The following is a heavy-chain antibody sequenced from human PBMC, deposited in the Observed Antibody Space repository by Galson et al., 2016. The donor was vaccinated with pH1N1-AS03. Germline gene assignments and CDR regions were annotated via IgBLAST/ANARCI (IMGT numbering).Heavy chain of an antibody. J-gene: IGHJ4*02. CDR3: ARFTMGAFDY. D-gene: IGHD3-3*01. CDR2: IYASGST. CDR1: GASISSGSYY. Sequence: TLSLTCTVSGASISSGSYYWNWIRQPAGKGLECIGRIYASGSTYYNPSLKSRVTISVDTSKNQFSLKLGSLTAADTAMYYCARFTMGAFDYWGQGTLVTVSS. V-gene: IGHV4-61*02.